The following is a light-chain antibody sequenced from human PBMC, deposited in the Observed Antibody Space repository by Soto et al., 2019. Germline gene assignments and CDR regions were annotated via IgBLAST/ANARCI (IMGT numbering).Light chain of an antibody. CDR1: QGIIDY. Sequence: DIQMTQSPSSLSASVGDRVTITCRASQGIIDYLAWYQQKPGKAPKLLIYAASTLQSGVPSRFSDSGAGTDFTLTISSLQPEDVATYYCQKYNSAPRTFGQGTKVEI. J-gene: IGKJ1*01. CDR3: QKYNSAPRT. CDR2: AAS. V-gene: IGKV1-27*01.